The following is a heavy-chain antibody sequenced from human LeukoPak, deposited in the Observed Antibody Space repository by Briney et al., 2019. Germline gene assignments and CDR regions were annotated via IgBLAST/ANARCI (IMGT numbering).Heavy chain of an antibody. Sequence: SETLSLTCTVSGGSISSYYWSWIRQPPGKGLEWIGYIYYSGSTNYNPSLKSRVTISVDTSKNQFSLKLSSVTAADTAVYYCARAPQQLAPSDYWGQGTLVTVSS. CDR2: IYYSGST. CDR1: GGSISSYY. J-gene: IGHJ4*02. V-gene: IGHV4-59*01. D-gene: IGHD6-6*01. CDR3: ARAPQQLAPSDY.